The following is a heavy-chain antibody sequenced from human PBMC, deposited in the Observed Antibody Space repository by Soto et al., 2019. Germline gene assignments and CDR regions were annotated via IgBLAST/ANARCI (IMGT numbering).Heavy chain of an antibody. J-gene: IGHJ4*02. CDR3: ARGSEGDDYDSKLGFDY. D-gene: IGHD3-22*01. V-gene: IGHV4-30-4*01. Sequence: QVQLQESGPGLVKPSQTLSLTCSVSGGSISTGDYYWNWIRQPPGKGLDWIGYIYYTGSTYYNPSLKSRVIISIDTSKNQFSVNLTSVTAADTAIYYCARGSEGDDYDSKLGFDYRGQGILVTVSS. CDR2: IYYTGST. CDR1: GGSISTGDYY.